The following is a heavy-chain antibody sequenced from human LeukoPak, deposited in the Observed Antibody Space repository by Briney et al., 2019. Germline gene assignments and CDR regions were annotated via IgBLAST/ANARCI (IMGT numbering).Heavy chain of an antibody. CDR3: ARDRSEMATTRTFDY. J-gene: IGHJ4*02. D-gene: IGHD5-24*01. V-gene: IGHV1-69*05. Sequence: SVKVSCKASGATFSSYAISWVRQAPGQRLEWMGGIIPIFGTANYAQKFQGRVTITTDESTSTAYMELSSLRSEDTAVYYCARDRSEMATTRTFDYWGQGTLVTVSS. CDR1: GATFSSYA. CDR2: IIPIFGTA.